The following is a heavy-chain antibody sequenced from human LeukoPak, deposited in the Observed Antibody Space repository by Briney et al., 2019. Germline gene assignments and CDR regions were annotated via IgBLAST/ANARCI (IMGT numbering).Heavy chain of an antibody. CDR3: ARHTAYSSSSPFDY. Sequence: KPSETLSLTCSVSGGAISGLYWGWRRQPPGKGLEWIGYIYYTGSTNYNPSLKSRVTMFVDMSKNQFSLRLSSVTAADTAVYYCARHTAYSSSSPFDYWGQGTLVTVSS. CDR2: IYYTGST. V-gene: IGHV4-59*08. J-gene: IGHJ4*02. CDR1: GGAISGLY. D-gene: IGHD6-6*01.